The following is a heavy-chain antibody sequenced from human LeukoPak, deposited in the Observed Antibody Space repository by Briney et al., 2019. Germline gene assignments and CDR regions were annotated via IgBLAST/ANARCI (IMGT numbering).Heavy chain of an antibody. CDR3: AREGSGFRNYYFDY. CDR1: GFTVSSNY. V-gene: IGHV3-66*01. CDR2: IYSGGST. D-gene: IGHD3-22*01. Sequence: PGGSLRLSCAASGFTVSSNYMSWVRQAPGKGLEWVSVIYSGGSTYYADSVKGRFTISRDNSKNTLYLQMNSLRAEDTAVYYCAREGSGFRNYYFDYWGQGTLVTVSS. J-gene: IGHJ4*02.